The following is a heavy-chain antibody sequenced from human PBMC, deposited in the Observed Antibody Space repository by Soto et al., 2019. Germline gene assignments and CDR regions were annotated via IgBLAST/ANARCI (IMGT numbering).Heavy chain of an antibody. CDR3: ARSQGSSSSLEIYYYYYYGMDV. V-gene: IGHV1-69*01. D-gene: IGHD6-13*01. CDR2: IIPISDTT. CDR1: GGTFSSYA. Sequence: QVQLVQSGAEVKKPGSSVKVSCKASGGTFSSYAISWVRQAPGQGLEWMGGIIPISDTTNYAQKFQGRVTITANESTSTAYMELGSLRSEDMAVYYCARSQGSSSSLEIYYYYYYGMDVWGQGTTVNVSS. J-gene: IGHJ6*02.